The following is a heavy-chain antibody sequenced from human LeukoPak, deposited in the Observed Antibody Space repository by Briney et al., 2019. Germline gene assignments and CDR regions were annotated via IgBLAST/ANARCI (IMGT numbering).Heavy chain of an antibody. D-gene: IGHD6-6*01. V-gene: IGHV4-4*09. CDR2: IYTSGGT. CDR3: ARLTRLSTSPDRYYMDY. CDR1: GDSISSYY. Sequence: SETLSLTCTVSGDSISSYYWSWIRQPPGKGLEWIGYIYTSGGTNYIPSLKGRVTISIDTSKNQFSLKLSSVTAADSAVYYCARLTRLSTSPDRYYMDYWGQGTLVTVSS. J-gene: IGHJ4*02.